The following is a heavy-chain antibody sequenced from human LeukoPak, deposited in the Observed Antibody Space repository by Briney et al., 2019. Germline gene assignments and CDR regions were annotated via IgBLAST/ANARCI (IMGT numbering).Heavy chain of an antibody. V-gene: IGHV4-59*01. J-gene: IGHJ4*02. Sequence: PSETLSLTCTVSGGSISSYYWNWIRQPPGKGLEWIGYFYYSGTTKYNPSLKSRVTISVDTSKNQFSLKLSSVTAADTAVYYCARGYGSGWSYYFDYWGQRTLVTVSS. D-gene: IGHD6-19*01. CDR1: GGSISSYY. CDR2: FYYSGTT. CDR3: ARGYGSGWSYYFDY.